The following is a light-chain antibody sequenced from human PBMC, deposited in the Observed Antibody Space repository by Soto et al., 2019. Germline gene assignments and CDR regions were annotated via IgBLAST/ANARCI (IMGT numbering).Light chain of an antibody. CDR2: GNS. V-gene: IGLV1-40*01. CDR1: SSNIGAGYD. CDR3: GTWDLSLGADV. Sequence: QSVLTQPPSVSGAPGRRVTISCTGSSSNIGAGYDVQWYQQLPGAAPKLLIFGNSNRPSGVPDRFSGSRSGTSATLGITGLQTGDEADYYCGTWDLSLGADVFGTGTKVTVL. J-gene: IGLJ1*01.